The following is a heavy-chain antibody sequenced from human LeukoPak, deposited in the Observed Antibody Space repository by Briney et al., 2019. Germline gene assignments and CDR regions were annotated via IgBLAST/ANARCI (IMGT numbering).Heavy chain of an antibody. Sequence: GASVKVSCKASGYSFTNHDMHCVRQATGQALEWVGCINPGNGDTRYGPEFQGRVTISSDTSASTAYMELRILRSEDMAVYYCTLYNHWAQGTLVTVSS. CDR3: TLYNH. V-gene: IGHV1-3*03. J-gene: IGHJ5*02. CDR2: INPGNGDT. D-gene: IGHD4-11*01. CDR1: GYSFTNHD.